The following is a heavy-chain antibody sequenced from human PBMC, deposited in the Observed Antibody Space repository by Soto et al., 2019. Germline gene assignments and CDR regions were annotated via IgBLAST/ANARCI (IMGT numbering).Heavy chain of an antibody. V-gene: IGHV1-2*02. CDR2: INPATGAA. J-gene: IGHJ3*02. Sequence: QLHLVQSGAVVKKPGASVTVSCSASGYPVTAYYMHWVRQAPGRGLEWMGGINPATGAAKYTQTFQGRVPMTRDPSTGTVFMELSGLTSEDTAVFYCARGGGVGVAGSAAFDMWGQGTLVTVSS. D-gene: IGHD3-3*01. CDR1: GYPVTAYY. CDR3: ARGGGVGVAGSAAFDM.